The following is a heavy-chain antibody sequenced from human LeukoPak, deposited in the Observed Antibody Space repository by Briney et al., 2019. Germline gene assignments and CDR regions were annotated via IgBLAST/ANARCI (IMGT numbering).Heavy chain of an antibody. CDR2: IWYDGSNK. Sequence: GRSLRLSCEASGFTFSSYGMHWVRRPPGKGLEWVAVIWYDGSNKYYADSVKGRFTISRDNSKNTLYLRMNSLRAEDTAVYYCARELSGGSCVDYWGQGTLVTVSS. CDR3: ARELSGGSCVDY. CDR1: GFTFSSYG. J-gene: IGHJ4*02. D-gene: IGHD2-15*01. V-gene: IGHV3-33*01.